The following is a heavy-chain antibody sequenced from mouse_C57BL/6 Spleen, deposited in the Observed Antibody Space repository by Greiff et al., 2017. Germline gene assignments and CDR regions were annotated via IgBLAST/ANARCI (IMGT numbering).Heavy chain of an antibody. CDR2: ISSGGSYT. V-gene: IGHV5-6*01. CDR1: GFTFSSYG. J-gene: IGHJ4*01. CDR3: ARQEGAMDY. Sequence: EVKLMESGGDLVKPGGSPKLSCAASGFTFSSYGMSWVRQTPDKRLEWVATISSGGSYTYYPDSVKGRFTISRDNAKNTLYLQMSSLKSEDTAMYYCARQEGAMDYWGQGTSVTVSS.